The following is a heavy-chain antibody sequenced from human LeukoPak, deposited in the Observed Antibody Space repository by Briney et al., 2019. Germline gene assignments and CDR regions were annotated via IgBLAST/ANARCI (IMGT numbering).Heavy chain of an antibody. CDR2: ISWNSGSI. CDR1: GFTFDDYA. Sequence: PGGSLRLSCAASGFTFDDYAMHWVRQAPGKGLEWVSGISWNSGSIGYADSVKGRFTISRDNAKNSLYLQMNSLRAEDTALYYCAKDMRVGLRSPMAVDYWGQGTLVTVSS. V-gene: IGHV3-9*01. J-gene: IGHJ4*02. D-gene: IGHD3-16*01. CDR3: AKDMRVGLRSPMAVDY.